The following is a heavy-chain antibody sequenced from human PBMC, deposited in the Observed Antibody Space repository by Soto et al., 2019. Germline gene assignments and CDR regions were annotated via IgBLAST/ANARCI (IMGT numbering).Heavy chain of an antibody. CDR1: GFTFTNAW. CDR2: IKSNSDGGTT. Sequence: SLRLSCVASGFTFTNAWMSWVRQAPGKGLEWVGRIKSNSDGGTTDYAAPVKGRFTISRDDSKNTLYLQMNSLRIEDTAVYYCTTGGAQIVLVTHWGHGTLVTVSS. J-gene: IGHJ4*01. D-gene: IGHD2-21*02. V-gene: IGHV3-15*01. CDR3: TTGGAQIVLVTH.